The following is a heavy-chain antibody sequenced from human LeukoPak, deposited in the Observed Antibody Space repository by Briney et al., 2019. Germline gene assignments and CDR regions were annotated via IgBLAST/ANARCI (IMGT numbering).Heavy chain of an antibody. CDR2: IRYDGSNK. Sequence: PGGSLRLSCAASGFTFSSYGMHWVRQAPGKGLEWVAFIRYDGSNKYYADSVKGRFTISRDNSKNTLYLQMNSLRAEDTAVYYCAKDRPGYSGYDGALGYWGQGTLVTVSS. V-gene: IGHV3-30*02. CDR3: AKDRPGYSGYDGALGY. D-gene: IGHD5-12*01. J-gene: IGHJ4*02. CDR1: GFTFSSYG.